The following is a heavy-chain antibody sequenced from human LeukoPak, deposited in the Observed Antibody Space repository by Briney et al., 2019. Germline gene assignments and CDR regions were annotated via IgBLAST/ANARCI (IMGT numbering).Heavy chain of an antibody. CDR2: TSPNNGNT. CDR3: TRVRNSNNWWGPFDI. J-gene: IGHJ3*02. V-gene: IGHV1-18*01. CDR1: GYTFGTSS. Sequence: GASVNVSCKAFGYTFGTSSITWVRQAPGQRLEWMGWTSPNNGNTHYAQGVQGRVTMTTDTSRSTAYMELMSLRSDDTAVYYCTRVRNSNNWWGPFDIWGQGTMVTVSS. D-gene: IGHD1-1*01.